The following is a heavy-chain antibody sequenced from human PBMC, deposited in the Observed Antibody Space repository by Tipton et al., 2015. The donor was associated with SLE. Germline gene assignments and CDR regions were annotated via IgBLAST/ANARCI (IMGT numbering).Heavy chain of an antibody. V-gene: IGHV3-30*04. Sequence: SLRLSCVASGFTFSDYSMHWIRLAPGKGLEYVAVISYDGGNAYYADSVKGRFTISRDNSRNTMFLQMNSLRTEDTAVYFCAKEDVRGSSDSGYYCDEWGQGTRVTVSS. J-gene: IGHJ4*02. CDR1: GFTFSDYS. CDR2: ISYDGGNA. CDR3: AKEDVRGSSDSGYYCDE. D-gene: IGHD1-26*01.